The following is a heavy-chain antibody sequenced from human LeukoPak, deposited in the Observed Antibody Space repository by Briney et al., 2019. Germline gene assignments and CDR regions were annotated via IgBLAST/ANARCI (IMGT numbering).Heavy chain of an antibody. V-gene: IGHV4-39*02. Sequence: PSETLSLTCAVSGGSISSEDHFWGWIRQPPGKGLEWIGTISYRGTTYYNPSLKSRVTISQDMSKNHLSLRLTSVIVADVAVYYCAKILGDDLFDAFDIWGQGRLVTVSS. J-gene: IGHJ3*02. CDR3: AKILGDDLFDAFDI. CDR2: ISYRGTT. CDR1: GGSISSEDHF. D-gene: IGHD3-3*01.